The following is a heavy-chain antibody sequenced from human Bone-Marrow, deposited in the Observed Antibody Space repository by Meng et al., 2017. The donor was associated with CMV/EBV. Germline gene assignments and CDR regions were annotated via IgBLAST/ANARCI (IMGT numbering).Heavy chain of an antibody. CDR2: IKQDGSEK. V-gene: IGHV3-7*01. D-gene: IGHD1-14*01. Sequence: GESLKISCAVSGFTFSRYWMSWVRQAPGKGLEWVANIKQDGSEKYYVDSVKGRFTISRDNAKNSLHLQMNSLTAEDTAVYYCAPDDYDYWGQGTLVTVSS. CDR3: APDDYDY. CDR1: GFTFSRYW. J-gene: IGHJ4*02.